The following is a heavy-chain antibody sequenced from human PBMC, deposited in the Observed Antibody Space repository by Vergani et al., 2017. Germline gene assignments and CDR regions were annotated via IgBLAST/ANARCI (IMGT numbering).Heavy chain of an antibody. CDR3: AAKLITGRPRDWYFDL. CDR1: GFTFSSYA. J-gene: IGHJ2*01. D-gene: IGHD3-16*01. CDR2: ISYDGSNK. Sequence: VQLLESGGGVVQPGRSLRLSCAASGFTFSSYAMHWVRQAPGKGLEWVAVISYDGSNKYYADSVKGRFTISRDNSKNSLYLQMNSLRAEDTAVYYCAAKLITGRPRDWYFDLWGRGTLVTVSS. V-gene: IGHV3-30*04.